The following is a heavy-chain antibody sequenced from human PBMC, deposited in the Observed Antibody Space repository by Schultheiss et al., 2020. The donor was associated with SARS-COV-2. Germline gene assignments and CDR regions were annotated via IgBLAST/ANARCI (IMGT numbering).Heavy chain of an antibody. CDR1: GFTFSSYG. D-gene: IGHD1-1*01. CDR2: IWYDGSNR. V-gene: IGHV3-33*01. Sequence: GGSLRLSCAASGFTFSSYGMHWVRQAPGKGLEWVAVIWYDGSNRYYADFVKGRFTISRDNSKNTLYLQMNSLRAEDTAVYYCARERVGRDYFDYWGQGTLVTVSS. J-gene: IGHJ4*02. CDR3: ARERVGRDYFDY.